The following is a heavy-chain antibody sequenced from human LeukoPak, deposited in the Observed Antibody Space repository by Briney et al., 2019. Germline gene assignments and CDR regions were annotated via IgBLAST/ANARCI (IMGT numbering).Heavy chain of an antibody. Sequence: SETLSLTCTVSGGSICSSNYYWGWIRQSPGKGLEWIGSISYSGRTHYNPSLKSRVSISVDTSNNHFSLKLASVTAADTSVFYCARLVGVTDYFDYWGQGTLVTVSS. V-gene: IGHV4-39*02. CDR1: GGSICSSNYY. CDR3: ARLVGVTDYFDY. CDR2: ISYSGRT. D-gene: IGHD1-26*01. J-gene: IGHJ4*02.